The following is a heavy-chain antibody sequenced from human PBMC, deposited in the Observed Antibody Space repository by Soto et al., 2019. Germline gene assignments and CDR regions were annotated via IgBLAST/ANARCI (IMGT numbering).Heavy chain of an antibody. D-gene: IGHD1-26*01. Sequence: GASVKVSCKASGYTFTSYYMHWVRQAPGQGLEWMGIINPSGGSTSYAQKFQGRVTMTRDTSTSTVYMELSSLRSEDTAVYYCARVLLEDSGSYSGELFDYWGQGTLVTVSS. V-gene: IGHV1-46*01. CDR2: INPSGGST. J-gene: IGHJ4*02. CDR1: GYTFTSYY. CDR3: ARVLLEDSGSYSGELFDY.